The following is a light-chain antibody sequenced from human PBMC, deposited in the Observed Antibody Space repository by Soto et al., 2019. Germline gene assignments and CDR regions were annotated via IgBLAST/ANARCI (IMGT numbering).Light chain of an antibody. CDR1: SGHSTYT. J-gene: IGLJ7*01. CDR3: QTWGTGYAV. CDR2: INSDGSH. V-gene: IGLV4-69*01. Sequence: QSVLTQSPSASASLGASVKLTYTLSSGHSTYTIAWHQQQPEKGPRYLMNINSDGSHTKGDGIPDRFSGSSSGAERYLTISSLKSEDEADYYCQTWGTGYAVFGGGTQLTVL.